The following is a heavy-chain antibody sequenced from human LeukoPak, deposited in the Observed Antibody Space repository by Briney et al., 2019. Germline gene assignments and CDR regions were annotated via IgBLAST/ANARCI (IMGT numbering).Heavy chain of an antibody. CDR1: GGSITSYY. V-gene: IGHV4-59*01. D-gene: IGHD2-21*02. CDR2: MYYSGTT. Sequence: SETLSLTCTLSGGSITSYYRSWIRQSPGKGLEWIGFMYYSGTTNYNPSLKSRVTISLGMSKNQFSLKLSSVTAADTAVYYCARHSMAVTPHVDYWGQGTLVTVSS. CDR3: ARHSMAVTPHVDY. J-gene: IGHJ4*02.